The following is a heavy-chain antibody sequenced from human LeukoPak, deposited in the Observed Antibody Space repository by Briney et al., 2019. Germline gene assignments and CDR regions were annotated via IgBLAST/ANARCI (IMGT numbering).Heavy chain of an antibody. D-gene: IGHD3-10*01. CDR1: GFTFSSYS. J-gene: IGHJ4*02. CDR3: ATDYYVSGSYYRLFY. V-gene: IGHV3-21*01. Sequence: GGSLRLSCAASGFTFSSYSMNWVRQTPGKGLEWVSSISSSSSYIFYADSVKGRFTISRDNAKNTLYLQMNNLRAEDTAIYYCATDYYVSGSYYRLFYWGQGTLVTVSS. CDR2: ISSSSSYI.